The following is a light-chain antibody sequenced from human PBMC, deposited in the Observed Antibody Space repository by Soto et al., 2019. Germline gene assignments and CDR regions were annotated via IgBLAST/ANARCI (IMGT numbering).Light chain of an antibody. CDR3: QQYYNWPPLT. Sequence: EVVMKQSPATLSVSPGXRATLSCRASQSVGSNLAWYQQKPGQAPRLLIYAASTRATGIPARFSGSGSGTEFTLTISSLQSEDFAVYYCQQYYNWPPLTFGGGTKVDIK. CDR1: QSVGSN. J-gene: IGKJ4*01. CDR2: AAS. V-gene: IGKV3-15*01.